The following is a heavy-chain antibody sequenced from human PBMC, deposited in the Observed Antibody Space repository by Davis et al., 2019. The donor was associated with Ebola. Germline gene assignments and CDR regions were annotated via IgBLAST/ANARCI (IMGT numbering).Heavy chain of an antibody. CDR2: IRQDGSEK. Sequence: PGGSLTLTCAASGFSSSSHWMSWVRQAPGKGLEWVANIRQDGSEKHYVDSVKGRFTISRDNAKNSLYLQMNSLRAEDTAVYYCAREAVWRFDPWGQGTLVTVSS. CDR1: GFSSSSHW. CDR3: AREAVWRFDP. D-gene: IGHD3-16*01. J-gene: IGHJ5*02. V-gene: IGHV3-7*03.